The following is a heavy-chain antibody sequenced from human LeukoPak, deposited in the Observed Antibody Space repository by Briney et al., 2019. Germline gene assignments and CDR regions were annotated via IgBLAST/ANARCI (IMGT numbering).Heavy chain of an antibody. CDR2: ISPYSGNT. V-gene: IGHV1-18*01. D-gene: IGHD2-15*01. J-gene: IGHJ4*02. Sequence: ASVKVSCKASAYTFITYGIAWVRQAPGQGLEWVGWISPYSGNTNYAEKLQGRVTMTTDTSTSTAYMELRSLRSDDTAVYHCAREGYCSGGSCYSGIIDYWGQGTLVTVSS. CDR1: AYTFITYG. CDR3: AREGYCSGGSCYSGIIDY.